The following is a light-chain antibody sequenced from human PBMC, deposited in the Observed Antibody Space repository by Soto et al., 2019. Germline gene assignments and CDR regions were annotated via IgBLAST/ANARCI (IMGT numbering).Light chain of an antibody. CDR1: SSDIASYHL. CDR3: SSYAGGSTDVV. V-gene: IGLV2-23*02. CDR2: EVS. J-gene: IGLJ2*01. Sequence: QSALTQPVSVSGSPGQSITISCTGTSSDIASYHLVSWYQQYPGKAPKLMIYEVSKRPSGVSNRFSGSRSGNTASLTISGLKAEDKAAFSGSSYAGGSTDVVFGGGTKLTVL.